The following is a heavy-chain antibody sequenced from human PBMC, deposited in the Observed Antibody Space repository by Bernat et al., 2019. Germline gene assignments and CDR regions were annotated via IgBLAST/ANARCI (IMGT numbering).Heavy chain of an antibody. D-gene: IGHD4-11*01. V-gene: IGHV3-23*01. J-gene: IGHJ4*02. CDR3: AKDTDYSNYFDY. Sequence: EVQLLESGGGLVQPGGSLRLSCAASGFTFSSYAMSWVRQAPGKGLEWVSAISGSGGSTYYADSVKGRFTISRDNAKNTLYLQMNSLRAEDTAVYYCAKDTDYSNYFDYWGQGTLVTVSS. CDR2: ISGSGGST. CDR1: GFTFSSYA.